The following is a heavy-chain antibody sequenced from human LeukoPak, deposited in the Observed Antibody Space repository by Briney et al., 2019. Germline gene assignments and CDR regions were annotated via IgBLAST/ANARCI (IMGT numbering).Heavy chain of an antibody. CDR2: ITASGDST. V-gene: IGHV3-23*01. CDR1: GFPFSSYP. D-gene: IGHD2-21*02. CDR3: AKGDLVVVTAGFDY. J-gene: IGHJ4*02. Sequence: GGSLRLSCAGSGFPFSSYPISWVRQPPGKGLEWVSAITASGDSTYSADSVKGRFTISRDNSRNTLFLEMSSLRAEDTAVYYCAKGDLVVVTAGFDYWGQGTLVTVSS.